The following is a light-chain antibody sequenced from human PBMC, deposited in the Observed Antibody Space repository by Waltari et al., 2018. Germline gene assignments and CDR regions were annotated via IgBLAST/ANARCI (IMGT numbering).Light chain of an antibody. CDR1: KLGDRY. CDR2: QDN. J-gene: IGLJ3*02. CDR3: QAWDSRSWV. Sequence: SFELTQPPSVSVSPGQTARIPCSGDKLGDRYTSCFQQRSGRSPVLILYQDNKRPSGFPGRFSGSNSGDTATLTISGTQASDEADYYCQAWDSRSWVFGTGTTLTVL. V-gene: IGLV3-1*01.